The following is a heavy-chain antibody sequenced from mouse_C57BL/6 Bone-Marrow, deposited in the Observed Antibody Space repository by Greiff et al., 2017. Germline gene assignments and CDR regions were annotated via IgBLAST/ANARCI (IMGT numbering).Heavy chain of an antibody. CDR2: ISYDGSN. V-gene: IGHV3-6*01. Sequence: EVQLQESGPGLVKPSPSLSLTCSVTGYSITSGYYWNWIRQFPGNKLEWMGYISYDGSNNYNPSLKNRISIARDTSKNQFFLKLNSVTTEDTATYYCAREGGNGGFAYWGQGTLVTVSA. J-gene: IGHJ3*01. D-gene: IGHD2-1*01. CDR1: GYSITSGYY. CDR3: AREGGNGGFAY.